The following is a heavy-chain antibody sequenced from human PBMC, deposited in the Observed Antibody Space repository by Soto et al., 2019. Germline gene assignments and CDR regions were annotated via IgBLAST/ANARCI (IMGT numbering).Heavy chain of an antibody. CDR3: ARGGSGYVWFNEF. V-gene: IGHV1-69*01. J-gene: IGHJ4*02. Sequence: QEQLVQSGAEVKKSGSSVKVSCKDTGGLLSSYAVSWVRKAPGQGLEWMGGIIPVFDTVYYAQKFQGRVTITADESTNTAYMELSSLRSEDTAMYYCARGGSGYVWFNEFWGQGTLVTVSS. CDR2: IIPVFDTV. D-gene: IGHD3-22*01. CDR1: GGLLSSYA.